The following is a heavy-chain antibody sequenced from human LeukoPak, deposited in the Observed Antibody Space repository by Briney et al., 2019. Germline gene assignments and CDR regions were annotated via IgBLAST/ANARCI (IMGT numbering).Heavy chain of an antibody. CDR2: IRPYNGNT. D-gene: IGHD3-16*01. Sequence: ASVKVSCKASGYTFTNYGISWMRQARGQGLEWMGWIRPYNGNTKYAQKVQGRVTMTTDTSTSTAYMELRSLRSDDTAVYYCARDNVDGPNWFAPWGQGTLVTVSS. CDR1: GYTFTNYG. V-gene: IGHV1-18*01. J-gene: IGHJ5*02. CDR3: ARDNVDGPNWFAP.